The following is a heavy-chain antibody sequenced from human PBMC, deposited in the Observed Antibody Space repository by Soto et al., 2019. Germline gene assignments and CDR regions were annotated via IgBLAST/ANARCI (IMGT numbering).Heavy chain of an antibody. Sequence: TLSLTCPVSGGSISSSTYYWAWIRQPPGKGLEWIGSFYYSGSTYYNPSLKSRVTISVDTSKNQFSLKLSSVTAADTAVYYCARVLRYFYGWFEPWGQGTLVTVSS. V-gene: IGHV4-39*01. CDR3: ARVLRYFYGWFEP. J-gene: IGHJ5*02. CDR2: FYYSGST. D-gene: IGHD3-9*01. CDR1: GGSISSSTYY.